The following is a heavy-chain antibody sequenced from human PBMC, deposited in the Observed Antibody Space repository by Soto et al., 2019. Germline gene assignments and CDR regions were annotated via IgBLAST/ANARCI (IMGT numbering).Heavy chain of an antibody. CDR2: ISGSGGST. D-gene: IGHD6-13*01. V-gene: IGHV3-23*01. CDR3: ARSGSSWYRGWFDP. J-gene: IGHJ5*02. CDR1: GFTFSSYA. Sequence: EVQLLESGGGLVQPGGSLRLSCAASGFTFSSYAMSWVRQAPGKGLEWVSAISGSGGSTYYADSVKGRFTISRDNSKNTPYLTMNGLRAEDTAVYYGARSGSSWYRGWFDPWGQGTLVTVSS.